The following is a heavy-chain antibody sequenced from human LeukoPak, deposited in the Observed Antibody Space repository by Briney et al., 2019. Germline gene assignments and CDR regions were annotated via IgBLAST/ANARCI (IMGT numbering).Heavy chain of an antibody. CDR1: GYTFTSYG. Sequence: ASVKVSCKASGYTFTSYGISWVRQAPGQGLEWMGIINPNGGSTSYAQKFQGRVTMTRDTSTSTVYMELSSLRSEDTAVYYCARENSGWSDFDYWGQGTLVTVSS. D-gene: IGHD6-19*01. CDR2: INPNGGST. V-gene: IGHV1-46*01. J-gene: IGHJ4*02. CDR3: ARENSGWSDFDY.